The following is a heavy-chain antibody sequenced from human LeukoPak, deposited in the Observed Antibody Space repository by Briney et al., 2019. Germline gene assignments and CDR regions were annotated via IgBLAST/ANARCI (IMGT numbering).Heavy chain of an antibody. CDR2: IISSGAYI. D-gene: IGHD5-24*01. Sequence: SGGSLRLSCAASGFTFSSYSMTWVRQAPGKGLEWVSSIISSGAYIYYADSVKDRFTISRDNAKNSLYLQMSSLRAEDTDVYYCARVTFGATTNNYYFYHMDVWGKGTSVTVSS. CDR1: GFTFSSYS. J-gene: IGHJ6*03. CDR3: ARVTFGATTNNYYFYHMDV. V-gene: IGHV3-21*01.